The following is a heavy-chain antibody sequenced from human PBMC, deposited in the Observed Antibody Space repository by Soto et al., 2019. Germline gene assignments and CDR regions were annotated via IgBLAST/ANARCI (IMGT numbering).Heavy chain of an antibody. V-gene: IGHV3-11*01. CDR2: ISSSGSTI. CDR1: GFTFSDYY. CDR3: TTGLSNGYYNFDY. J-gene: IGHJ4*02. Sequence: GGSLRLSCAASGFTFSDYYMSWIRQAPGKGLEWVSYISSSGSTIYYADSVKGRFTISRDNAKNSLYLQMNSLRAEDTAVYYCTTGLSNGYYNFDYWGQGTPVTGSS. D-gene: IGHD3-22*01.